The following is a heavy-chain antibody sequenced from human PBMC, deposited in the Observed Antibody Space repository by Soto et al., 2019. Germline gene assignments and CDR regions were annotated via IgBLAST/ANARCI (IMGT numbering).Heavy chain of an antibody. J-gene: IGHJ4*02. Sequence: GGSLRLSCAASGFTFSSYAMHWVRQAPGKGLEWVALISYDGSDKDYADSVKGRFTISRENSRNSLFLQMNSLRAEDTAVYYCARDYYKYYDSSGYYRSPAYWGQGTLVTVSS. CDR3: ARDYYKYYDSSGYYRSPAY. CDR2: ISYDGSDK. CDR1: GFTFSSYA. V-gene: IGHV3-30-3*01. D-gene: IGHD3-22*01.